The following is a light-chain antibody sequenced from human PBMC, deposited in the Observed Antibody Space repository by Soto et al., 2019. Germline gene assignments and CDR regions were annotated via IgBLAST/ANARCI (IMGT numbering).Light chain of an antibody. CDR2: GNT. CDR3: QAYDSSLSAHYV. V-gene: IGLV1-40*01. J-gene: IGLJ1*01. Sequence: QAVLTQPPSVSGAPGQGVTISCTGSSSNIGAVYDVQWYQQLPGTAPKLLIYGNTNRPSGVPDRFSGSKSGTSASLAITGLQAEDEADYYCQAYDSSLSAHYVFGTGTKVTVL. CDR1: SSNIGAVYD.